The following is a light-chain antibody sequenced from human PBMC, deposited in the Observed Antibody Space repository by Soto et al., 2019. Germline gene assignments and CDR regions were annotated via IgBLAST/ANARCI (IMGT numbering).Light chain of an antibody. Sequence: QSVLTQPASVSGSPGQSITISCTGTSSDVGSYNYVSWYQHHPGKAPKLMISEASNRPSGISNRFSGSKSGNTASLTISGLQAEDEADYYCSSYAGPSTPLYVFGTGTKVTVL. CDR1: SSDVGSYNY. J-gene: IGLJ1*01. CDR3: SSYAGPSTPLYV. V-gene: IGLV2-14*01. CDR2: EAS.